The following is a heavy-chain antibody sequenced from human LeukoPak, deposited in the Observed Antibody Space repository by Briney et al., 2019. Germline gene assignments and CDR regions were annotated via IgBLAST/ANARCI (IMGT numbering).Heavy chain of an antibody. V-gene: IGHV1-69*13. Sequence: ASVKVSCKASGGTFSSYAISWVRQAPGQGLEWMGGIIPIFDTANYAQKFQGRVTITADESTSTAYMELSSLRSEDTAVYYCARDYDSSGYLGYWGQGTPVTVSS. CDR1: GGTFSSYA. J-gene: IGHJ4*02. CDR3: ARDYDSSGYLGY. D-gene: IGHD3-22*01. CDR2: IIPIFDTA.